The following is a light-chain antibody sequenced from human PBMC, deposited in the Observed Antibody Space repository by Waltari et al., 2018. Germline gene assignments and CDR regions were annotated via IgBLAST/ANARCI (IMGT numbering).Light chain of an antibody. J-gene: IGLJ1*01. V-gene: IGLV2-8*01. Sequence: QSVLSQPPSATGSPGQSVTISCTGTNSDVGAYNYFSWYQQHPGKVTKLLIYEVTNRPSGVPDRFSGSKSGNTASLTVSGLQADDEADYYCSSYAHNNHFVFGTGTKVTVL. CDR2: EVT. CDR1: NSDVGAYNY. CDR3: SSYAHNNHFV.